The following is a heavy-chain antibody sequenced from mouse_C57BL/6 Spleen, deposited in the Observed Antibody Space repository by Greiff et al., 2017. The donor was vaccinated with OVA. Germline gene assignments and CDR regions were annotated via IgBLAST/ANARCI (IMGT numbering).Heavy chain of an antibody. J-gene: IGHJ3*01. CDR2: ISSGGDYI. D-gene: IGHD1-1*01. CDR3: TRDWYYGSSFAWFAY. V-gene: IGHV5-9-1*02. Sequence: DVKVEESGEGLVKPGGSLKLSCAASGFTFSSYAMSWVRQTPEKRLEWVAYISSGGDYIYYADTVKGRFTISRDNARNTLYLQMSSLKSEDTAMYYCTRDWYYGSSFAWFAYWGQGTLVTVSA. CDR1: GFTFSSYA.